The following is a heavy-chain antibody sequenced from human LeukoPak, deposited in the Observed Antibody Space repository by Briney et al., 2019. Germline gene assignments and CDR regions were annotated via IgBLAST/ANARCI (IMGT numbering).Heavy chain of an antibody. CDR3: AREDSSGHFDY. CDR1: GGTFSSYA. V-gene: IGHV1-69*13. D-gene: IGHD6-19*01. Sequence: GASVKVSCKASGGTFSSYAISWVRQAPGQGLEWMRGIIPIFGTANYAQKFQGRVTITVDESTSTAYMELSSLRSEDTAVYYCAREDSSGHFDYWGQGTLVTVSS. J-gene: IGHJ4*02. CDR2: IIPIFGTA.